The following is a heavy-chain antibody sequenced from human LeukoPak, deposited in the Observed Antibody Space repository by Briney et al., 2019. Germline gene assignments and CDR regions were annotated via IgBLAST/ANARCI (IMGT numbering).Heavy chain of an antibody. CDR3: ARPSPPGDGYNPCDY. D-gene: IGHD5-24*01. J-gene: IGHJ4*02. CDR1: GFNFHDFA. V-gene: IGHV3-30*04. Sequence: GGSLRLSCEASGFNFHDFAMHWVRQAPGKGLEWVAVISNDERNKYYTNSVKGRFTISRDNSKSTVYLQMNSLRPENTAVYYCARPSPPGDGYNPCDYWGPGALVIVSS. CDR2: ISNDERNK.